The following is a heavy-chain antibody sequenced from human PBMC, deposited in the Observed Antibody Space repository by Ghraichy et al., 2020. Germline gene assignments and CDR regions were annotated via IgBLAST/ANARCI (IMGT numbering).Heavy chain of an antibody. CDR2: INHSGST. D-gene: IGHD1/OR15-1a*01. V-gene: IGHV4-34*01. J-gene: IGHJ6*02. CDR3: ARGRTTTRWSHHYYYGMDV. Sequence: SETLSLTCAVYGGSFSGYYWSWIRQPPGKGLEWIGEINHSGSTNYNPSLKSRVTISVDTSKNQFSLKLSSVTAADTAVYYCARGRTTTRWSHHYYYGMDVWGQGTTVTVSS. CDR1: GGSFSGYY.